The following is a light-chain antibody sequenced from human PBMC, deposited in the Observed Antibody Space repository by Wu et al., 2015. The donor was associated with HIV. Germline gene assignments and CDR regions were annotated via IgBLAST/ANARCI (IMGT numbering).Light chain of an antibody. J-gene: IGKJ3*01. Sequence: AIQLTQSPSSLSASVGDRVTITCRASQDITSALAWYQQKPGKPPRLLIYDASSLQSGVPSRFSGSRSATDFTLTISSLQPEDSAAYYCQQFRSYPLTFGPGTKLELK. V-gene: IGKV1-13*02. CDR3: QQFRSYPLT. CDR1: QDITSA. CDR2: DAS.